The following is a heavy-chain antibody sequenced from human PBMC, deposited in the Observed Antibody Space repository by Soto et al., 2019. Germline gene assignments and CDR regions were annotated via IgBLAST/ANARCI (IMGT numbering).Heavy chain of an antibody. CDR2: IDWVDDK. J-gene: IGHJ6*02. D-gene: IGHD3-10*01. Sequence: SGPTAGEPTQTLTLTCFFSGFSLSTSGMCVSWIRQPPGKALEWLALIDWVDDKYYSTSLKPRLTISKDTSKNHMVLTMTYMDPVDTATYYCARIRFGDYFYFFGMDVWGQGTTVTVSS. V-gene: IGHV2-70*01. CDR3: ARIRFGDYFYFFGMDV. CDR1: GFSLSTSGMC.